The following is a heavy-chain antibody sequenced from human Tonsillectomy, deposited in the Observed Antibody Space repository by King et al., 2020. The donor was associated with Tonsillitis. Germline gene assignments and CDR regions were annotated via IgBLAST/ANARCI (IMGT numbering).Heavy chain of an antibody. CDR2: SSSSSTYT. CDR1: GFTFSDYY. D-gene: IGHD6-19*01. J-gene: IGHJ3*02. Sequence: VQLVESGGGLVKPGGSLRLSCAASGFTFSDYYMSWILQAPGKGLEWGVYSSSSSTYTNHADSVKGRFTIYRDNAENSLYLHMNSLRAEDTAVYYCARAGGGWYDAFDIWGQGTMVTVSS. CDR3: ARAGGGWYDAFDI. V-gene: IGHV3-11*05.